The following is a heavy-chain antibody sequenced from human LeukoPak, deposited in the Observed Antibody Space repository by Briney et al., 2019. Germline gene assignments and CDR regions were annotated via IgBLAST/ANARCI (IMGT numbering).Heavy chain of an antibody. D-gene: IGHD6-19*01. CDR1: GYTFTSYD. V-gene: IGHV1-8*01. CDR2: MNPNSDNT. Sequence: ASVKVSCKASGYTFTSYDINWVRQATGQGLEWMGWMNPNSDNTGYAQKFQGRVTMTRNTSISTAYMELSSLRAEDTAVYFCGKGYSSDYYYFDYWGQGTLVTVSS. J-gene: IGHJ4*02. CDR3: GKGYSSDYYYFDY.